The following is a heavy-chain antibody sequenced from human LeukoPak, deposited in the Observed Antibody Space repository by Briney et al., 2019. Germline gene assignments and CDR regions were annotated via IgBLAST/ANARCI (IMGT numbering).Heavy chain of an antibody. Sequence: EASVKVSCKASGYTFTRYTIHWVRQAPGQRLEWMGCINAGNGNTEYSQNFQGRVTITRDTSASTSYMELSSLRFEDTAVYYCARDRSSTWYGGIDFWGQGTPVTASS. J-gene: IGHJ4*02. V-gene: IGHV1-3*01. CDR1: GYTFTRYT. CDR2: INAGNGNT. D-gene: IGHD6-13*01. CDR3: ARDRSSTWYGGIDF.